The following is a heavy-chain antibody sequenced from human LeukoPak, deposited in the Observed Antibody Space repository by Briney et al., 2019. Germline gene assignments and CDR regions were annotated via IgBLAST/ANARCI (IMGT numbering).Heavy chain of an antibody. J-gene: IGHJ4*02. CDR1: GFTFRSYA. CDR3: TRDHNRRLGELSLLDY. CDR2: ISFDGSNK. V-gene: IGHV3-30*04. Sequence: HPGGSLRLSCAASGFTFRSYAMHWVRQAPGKGLEWVAVISFDGSNKYYADSVKGRFTISRDNSKNTLYLQMDRQRVEDTAVYYCTRDHNRRLGELSLLDYWGQGTLVTVSS. D-gene: IGHD3-16*02.